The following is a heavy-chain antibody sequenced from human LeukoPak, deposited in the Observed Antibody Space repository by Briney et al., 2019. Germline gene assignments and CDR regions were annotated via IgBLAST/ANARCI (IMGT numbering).Heavy chain of an antibody. CDR3: AGGVSY. CDR1: GFSFSTFW. Sequence: GGSLTLSCTASGFSFSTFWMNWVRQAPGKGLEWVANIKHDGSVKYYVDSVKGRFTISRDNAMQSLYLQMNSLRAEDPAVYYCAGGVSYWGRGTLVTVSS. V-gene: IGHV3-7*04. CDR2: IKHDGSVK. J-gene: IGHJ4*02.